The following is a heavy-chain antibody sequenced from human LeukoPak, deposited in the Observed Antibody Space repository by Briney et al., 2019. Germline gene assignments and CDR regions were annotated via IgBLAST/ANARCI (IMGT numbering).Heavy chain of an antibody. CDR2: INHSGST. CDR3: ASVDRRIAVAGTGYYYYYYCMDV. V-gene: IGHV4-34*01. CDR1: GGSFSGYY. J-gene: IGHJ6*03. Sequence: SETLSLTCAVYGGSFSGYYWSWIRQPPGKGLEWIGEINHSGSTNYNPSLKSRVTISVDTSKNQFSLKLSSVTAADTAVYYCASVDRRIAVAGTGYYYYYYCMDVWGKGTTVTISS. D-gene: IGHD6-19*01.